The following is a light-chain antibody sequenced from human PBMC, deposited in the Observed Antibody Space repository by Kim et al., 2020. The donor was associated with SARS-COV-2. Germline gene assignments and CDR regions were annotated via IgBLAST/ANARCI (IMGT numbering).Light chain of an antibody. CDR3: ISYTSSSTWV. Sequence: QSLTLPCTGTSRVVRGYNDVSWYQQNPGKAPKLMIYDVSKRPSGVSNRFSGSKSGNTASLTISGLQTEDKADFYCISYTSSSTWVFGGGTQLTLL. J-gene: IGLJ3*02. V-gene: IGLV2-14*03. CDR2: DVS. CDR1: SRVVRGYND.